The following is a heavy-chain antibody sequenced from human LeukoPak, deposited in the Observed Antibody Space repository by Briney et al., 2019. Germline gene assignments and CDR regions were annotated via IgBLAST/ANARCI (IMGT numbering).Heavy chain of an antibody. D-gene: IGHD3-10*01. J-gene: IGHJ4*02. Sequence: GGSLRLSCAASGFTFSRYNMNWVRQAPGKGLEWVSSISSSSSYIYYADSVKGRFTISRDNAKNSLYLQMNSLRVEDTAVYYCARDLEGSGSFYRPSYDYWGQGTLVTVSS. CDR3: ARDLEGSGSFYRPSYDY. CDR1: GFTFSRYN. V-gene: IGHV3-21*01. CDR2: ISSSSSYI.